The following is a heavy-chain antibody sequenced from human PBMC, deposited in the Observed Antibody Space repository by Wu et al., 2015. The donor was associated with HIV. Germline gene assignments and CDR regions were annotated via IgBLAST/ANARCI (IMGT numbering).Heavy chain of an antibody. Sequence: QVHLVQSGAEMKKPGSSVKVACKASGGTFKSFGISWVRQAPGQGLEWMGGIIPLFGTTNYAQKFQGRVTITADESTNTGYMELNSLNSDDTAVYYCARDDILGTSFDYWGQGTLVTVSS. CDR2: IIPLFGTT. CDR1: GGTFKSFG. V-gene: IGHV1-69*12. J-gene: IGHJ4*02. D-gene: IGHD2-21*01. CDR3: ARDDILGTSFDY.